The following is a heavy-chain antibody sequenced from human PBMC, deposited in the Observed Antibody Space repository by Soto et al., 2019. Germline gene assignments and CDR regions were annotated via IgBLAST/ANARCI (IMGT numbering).Heavy chain of an antibody. D-gene: IGHD1-26*01. CDR1: GGSISSYY. CDR3: VGRIVGATDY. Sequence: SETLSLTCTVSGGSISSYYWSCIRQPPAKGLEWIGEIYYSGSTNYNPSLKSRVTISVDTSKNQISLRLSSVTAADTAVYYGVGRIVGATDYWGEGTLVTVSS. CDR2: IYYSGST. J-gene: IGHJ4*02. V-gene: IGHV4-59*12.